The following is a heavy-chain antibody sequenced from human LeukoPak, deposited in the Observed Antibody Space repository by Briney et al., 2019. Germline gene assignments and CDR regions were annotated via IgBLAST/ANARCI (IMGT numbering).Heavy chain of an antibody. CDR1: GFTFSSYW. CDR3: ARGPNSNWSGLDF. Sequence: GGSLRLSCAASGFTFSSYWMHWVRQAPGKGLVWVSRINSDGSSTSYADSVKGRFTVSRDNAKNTLYLQVNNLRAEDTAVYYCARGPNSNWSGLDFWGQGTLLTVSS. V-gene: IGHV3-74*01. D-gene: IGHD6-6*01. CDR2: INSDGSST. J-gene: IGHJ4*02.